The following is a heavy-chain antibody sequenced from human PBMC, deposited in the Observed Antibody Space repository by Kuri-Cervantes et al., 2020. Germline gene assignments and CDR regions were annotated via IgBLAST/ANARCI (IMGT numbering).Heavy chain of an antibody. J-gene: IGHJ4*02. D-gene: IGHD5-12*01. CDR2: IYQSGST. V-gene: IGHV4-38-2*02. CDR3: ARDPYHSGYDYPVDN. Sequence: SETLSLTCTVSGYSISSGYYWGWIRQSPGKGLEWIGSIYQSGSTNYNPSLKSRVTISVDTSKNQFSLNLSSVTAADTAVYYCARDPYHSGYDYPVDNWGQGTLVTVSS. CDR1: GYSISSGYY.